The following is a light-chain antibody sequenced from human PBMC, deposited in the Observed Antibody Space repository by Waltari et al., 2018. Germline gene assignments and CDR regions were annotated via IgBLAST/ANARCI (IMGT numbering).Light chain of an antibody. CDR2: DVN. J-gene: IGLJ3*02. CDR3: CSYAGSAISV. CDR1: VSDVGLYNL. Sequence: QSALTQPATVSGSPGQPIPIPCTGTVSDVGLYNLSSWYQQHPGKAPTLIIYDVNKRPSGVSSRFSGSKSGNTASLTISGLQAADEADYYCCSYAGSAISVFGGGTKLTVL. V-gene: IGLV2-23*02.